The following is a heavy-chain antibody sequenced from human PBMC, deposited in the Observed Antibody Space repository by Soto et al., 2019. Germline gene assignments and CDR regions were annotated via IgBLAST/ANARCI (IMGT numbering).Heavy chain of an antibody. CDR2: ISRSGSTI. CDR3: ASSLCSGGSCHPPWFDP. CDR1: GFTFCSYS. J-gene: IGHJ5*02. V-gene: IGHV3-48*04. D-gene: IGHD2-15*01. Sequence: PGGSPRLSCAASGFTFCSYSMNWVRQAPGKGLEWVSYISRSGSTIYYADSVKGRFTISRDNAKNSLYLQMNSLRAEDTAVYYCASSLCSGGSCHPPWFDPWGQGTLVTVSS.